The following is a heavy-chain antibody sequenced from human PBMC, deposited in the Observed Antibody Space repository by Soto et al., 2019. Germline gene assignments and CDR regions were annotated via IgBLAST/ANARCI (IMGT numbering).Heavy chain of an antibody. CDR3: ARDLMPYYYDSSGYVGIDY. V-gene: IGHV4-59*12. CDR1: GGSISSYY. CDR2: IYYSGST. Sequence: SETLSLTCTVSGGSISSYYWSWIRQPPGKGLERIGYIYYSGSTNYNPSLKSRVTISVDTSKNQFSLKLSSVTAADTAVYYCARDLMPYYYDSSGYVGIDYWGQGTLVTVSS. J-gene: IGHJ4*02. D-gene: IGHD3-22*01.